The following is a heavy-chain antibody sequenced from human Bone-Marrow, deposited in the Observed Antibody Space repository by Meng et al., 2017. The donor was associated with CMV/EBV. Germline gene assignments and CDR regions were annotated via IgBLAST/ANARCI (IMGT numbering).Heavy chain of an antibody. Sequence: YISSSNWWSWVRQPPGKGLEWIGEIYHSGSTNYNPSLKSRVTISVDKSKNQFSLKLSSVTAADTAVYYCARRTSRGTTIVVVTPFDYWGQGTLVTVSS. J-gene: IGHJ4*02. CDR3: ARRTSRGTTIVVVTPFDY. D-gene: IGHD3-22*01. CDR2: IYHSGST. V-gene: IGHV4-4*02. CDR1: YISSSNW.